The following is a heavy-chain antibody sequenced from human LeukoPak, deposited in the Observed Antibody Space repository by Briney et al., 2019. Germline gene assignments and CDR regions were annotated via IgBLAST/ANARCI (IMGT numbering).Heavy chain of an antibody. J-gene: IGHJ3*01. V-gene: IGHV4-38-2*01. CDR3: ARMGVSYYYDSSTYYPSASDV. D-gene: IGHD3-22*01. CDR1: GYSISTGYY. CDR2: IFHSGSI. Sequence: PSETLSLTCAVSGYSISTGYYWGSIRQSPGKGLEWIATIFHSGSIYYNPSLKSRVTLSVDTSKNQFSLKLNSVTASYTALYYCARMGVSYYYDSSTYYPSASDVWGKGTMVSVSS.